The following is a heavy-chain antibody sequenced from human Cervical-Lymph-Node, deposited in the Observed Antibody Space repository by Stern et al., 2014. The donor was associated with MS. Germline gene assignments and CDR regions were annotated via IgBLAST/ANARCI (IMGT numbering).Heavy chain of an antibody. CDR3: ASAYSSSHYYFDY. CDR1: GFSFSRYA. V-gene: IGHV3-33*01. CDR2: IWYNGSNP. D-gene: IGHD6-13*01. Sequence: QPVQFGGSAVQPERSLRLSCAASGFSFSRYATHWVRQAPGKGLEWVALIWYNGSNPYYADSVTGRFTISRDNFKNSLYLQMNSLRAEDTAVYYCASAYSSSHYYFDYWGQGTLVTDSS. J-gene: IGHJ4*02.